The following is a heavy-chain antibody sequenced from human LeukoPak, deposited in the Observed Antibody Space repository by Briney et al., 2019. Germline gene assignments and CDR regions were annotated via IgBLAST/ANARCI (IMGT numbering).Heavy chain of an antibody. V-gene: IGHV6-1*01. D-gene: IGHD1-26*01. Sequence: SQTLSLTCAISGDSVSSNSAAWNWIRQSPSRGLEWLGRTYYRSKWYNYYAVSVKSRITINPDTSKSQLSLQLNSVTPEDTAVYYCTRGSVVGPTTTVHFDYWGQGTLVTVSS. CDR3: TRGSVVGPTTTVHFDY. J-gene: IGHJ4*02. CDR2: TYYRSKWYN. CDR1: GDSVSSNSAA.